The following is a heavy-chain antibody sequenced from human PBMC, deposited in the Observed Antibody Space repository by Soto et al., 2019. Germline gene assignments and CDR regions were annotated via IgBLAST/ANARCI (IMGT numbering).Heavy chain of an antibody. J-gene: IGHJ6*03. V-gene: IGHV3-30*18. CDR1: GFTFSSYG. Sequence: QVQLVESGGGVVQPGRSLRLSCAASGFTFSSYGMHWVRQAPGKGLGWVAVISYDGSNKYYSDSVKGRFTISRDNSKNTLYLQMNSLRDEDTAVYYCAKDRRTPFMDVWGKGTTVTVSS. CDR2: ISYDGSNK. CDR3: AKDRRTPFMDV.